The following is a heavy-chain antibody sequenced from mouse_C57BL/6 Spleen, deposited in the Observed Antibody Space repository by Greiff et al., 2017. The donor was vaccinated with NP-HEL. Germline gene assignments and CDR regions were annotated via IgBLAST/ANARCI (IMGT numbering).Heavy chain of an antibody. D-gene: IGHD2-2*01. CDR3: ARGFYGYFHFDY. CDR1: GYTFTDYN. J-gene: IGHJ2*01. V-gene: IGHV1-83*01. Sequence: VQLQQSGPELVKPGASVKMSCKASGYTFTDYNMHWVKQSHGKSLEWIGQIYPGDGDTNYNGKFKGKATLTADKSSSTAYMQLSSLTSEDSAVYFCARGFYGYFHFDYWGQGTTLTVSS. CDR2: IYPGDGDT.